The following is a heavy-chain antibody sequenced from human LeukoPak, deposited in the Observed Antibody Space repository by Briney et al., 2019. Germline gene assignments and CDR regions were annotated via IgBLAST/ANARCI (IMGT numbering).Heavy chain of an antibody. D-gene: IGHD3-9*01. CDR1: GYTFTGYY. CDR2: INPNSGGT. V-gene: IGHV1-2*02. J-gene: IGHJ5*02. Sequence: ASVKVSCKASGYTFTGYYMHWVRQAPGQGLEWMGWINPNSGGTNYAQKFQGRVPMTRDTSISTAYMELSRLRSDDTAVYYCAREILTGYNWFDPWGQGTLVTVSS. CDR3: AREILTGYNWFDP.